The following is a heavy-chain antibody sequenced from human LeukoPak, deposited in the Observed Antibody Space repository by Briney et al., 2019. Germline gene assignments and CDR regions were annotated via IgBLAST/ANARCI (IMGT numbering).Heavy chain of an antibody. CDR1: GGSISSYY. CDR3: ARTYSSGWYYIDY. V-gene: IGHV4-59*01. CDR2: FYYGGNT. J-gene: IGHJ4*02. Sequence: SETLSLTCTVSGGSISSYYWGWIRQPPGKGLEWIGYFYYGGNTNYNPSLKSRVTISVDTSKNQFSLKLNSVTAADTAVYYCARTYSSGWYYIDYWGQGTLVTVSS. D-gene: IGHD6-19*01.